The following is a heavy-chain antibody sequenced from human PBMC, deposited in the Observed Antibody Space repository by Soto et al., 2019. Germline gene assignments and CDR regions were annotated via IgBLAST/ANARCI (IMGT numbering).Heavy chain of an antibody. Sequence: EVQLLESGGGLVQPGGSLRLSCAASGFTFGSYAMSWVRQAPGKGLEWVSLISGTGDSSEYANSVKGRFTISRDYSKTTGFLQMNSLRAEDTAVYFCAKDNGNYGSGSFSHWGQGTLVTVSS. CDR1: GFTFGSYA. J-gene: IGHJ4*02. V-gene: IGHV3-23*01. D-gene: IGHD3-10*01. CDR2: ISGTGDSS. CDR3: AKDNGNYGSGSFSH.